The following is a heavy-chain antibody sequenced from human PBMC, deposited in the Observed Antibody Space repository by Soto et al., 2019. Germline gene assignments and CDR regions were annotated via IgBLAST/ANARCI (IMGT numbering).Heavy chain of an antibody. Sequence: QVQLVQSGAEVKKPGASVKVSCKASGYTFTSYAMHWVRQAPGQRLEWMGWINAGNGNTKYSQKFQGRVTITRDTSASTAYMELSSLRSEDTAVYYCARAKRDLYSSGWYDYWGQGTLVTVSS. J-gene: IGHJ4*02. CDR2: INAGNGNT. CDR1: GYTFTSYA. D-gene: IGHD6-19*01. CDR3: ARAKRDLYSSGWYDY. V-gene: IGHV1-3*01.